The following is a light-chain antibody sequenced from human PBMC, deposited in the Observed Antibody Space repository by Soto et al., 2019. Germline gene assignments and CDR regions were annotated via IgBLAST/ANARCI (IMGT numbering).Light chain of an antibody. CDR3: QAYDLSLSYV. CDR2: GNS. Sequence: QSVLTQPPSVSGAPGQRVTISCTGSSSNIGAGYDVHWYQQLPGTAPKLLIYGNSNRPSGVPDRFSGSKSGTSASLAITGLQAEDEADYYCQAYDLSLSYVFGTGTKLTVL. J-gene: IGLJ1*01. V-gene: IGLV1-40*01. CDR1: SSNIGAGYD.